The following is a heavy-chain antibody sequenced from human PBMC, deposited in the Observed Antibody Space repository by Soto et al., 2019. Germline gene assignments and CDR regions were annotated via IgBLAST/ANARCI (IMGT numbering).Heavy chain of an antibody. CDR1: GGSFSGYY. CDR2: IDHSGYT. V-gene: IGHV4-34*01. CDR3: ARVREWFDP. Sequence: NPSETLSLTCAVYGGSFSGYYCNWIRQPPWKGLEWIGEIDHSGYTNYNPSLKSRVTISVDTSKNQFSLRLTSVTAADTAVYYCARVREWFDPSGQVTLLTLCS. J-gene: IGHJ5*02. D-gene: IGHD3-3*01.